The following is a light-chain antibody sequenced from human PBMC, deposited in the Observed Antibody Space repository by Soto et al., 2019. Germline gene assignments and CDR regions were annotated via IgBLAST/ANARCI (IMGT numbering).Light chain of an antibody. CDR1: SSDVGGYNY. CDR3: SSYTGSSTLYV. V-gene: IGLV2-14*01. CDR2: DVS. Sequence: QSALTQPASVSESPGQSITISCTGTSSDVGGYNYVSWYQQHPGKAPKLMIYDVSNRPSGVSNRFSGSKSGNTASLTISGLQAEDEADYYCSSYTGSSTLYVFGTGTKVTVL. J-gene: IGLJ1*01.